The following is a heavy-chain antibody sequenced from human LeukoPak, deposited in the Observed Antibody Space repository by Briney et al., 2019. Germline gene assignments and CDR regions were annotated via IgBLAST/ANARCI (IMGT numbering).Heavy chain of an antibody. J-gene: IGHJ5*02. Sequence: ASVKVSCQASGYRFNSYYIHWVRQAPGQGLEWMGWINPNNGGTKYAQKFQGRVTMTRDTSISTAYTEVSGLRSDDTAVYYCARGDYGDNVEGVRLDPWGQGTRVIVSS. V-gene: IGHV1-2*02. CDR3: ARGDYGDNVEGVRLDP. D-gene: IGHD2-21*02. CDR1: GYRFNSYY. CDR2: INPNNGGT.